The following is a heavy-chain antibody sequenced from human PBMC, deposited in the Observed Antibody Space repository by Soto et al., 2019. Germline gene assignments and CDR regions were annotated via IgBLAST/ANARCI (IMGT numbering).Heavy chain of an antibody. D-gene: IGHD6-13*01. V-gene: IGHV1-46*03. J-gene: IGHJ4*02. Sequence: QVQLVQSGTEVKKPGASVKLSCKTSGYTFTNNYMHWVRQAPGQGLEWMGMSYPNGGTTDYAQKFQGRVTMTSDTSTTTVYMELSSLTADDRAVYYCVRDNSGFDYWGQGTVVTVSS. CDR3: VRDNSGFDY. CDR1: GYTFTNNY. CDR2: SYPNGGTT.